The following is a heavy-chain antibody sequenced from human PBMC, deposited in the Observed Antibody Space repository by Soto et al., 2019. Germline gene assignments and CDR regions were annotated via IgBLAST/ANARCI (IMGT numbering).Heavy chain of an antibody. V-gene: IGHV3-21*01. D-gene: IGHD3-10*01. CDR3: AREKFTRVLSAFDI. Sequence: EVQLVESGGGLVKPGGSLRLSCAASGFTFSSYSMNWVRQAPGKGLEWVSSISSSSSYIYYADSVKGRFTISRDNAKNSLYLQMNSLRADDTAVYYCAREKFTRVLSAFDIWGQGTMVTVSS. CDR1: GFTFSSYS. J-gene: IGHJ3*02. CDR2: ISSSSSYI.